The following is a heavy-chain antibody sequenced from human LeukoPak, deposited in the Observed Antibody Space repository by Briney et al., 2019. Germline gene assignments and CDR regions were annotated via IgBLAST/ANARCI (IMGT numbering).Heavy chain of an antibody. CDR3: AKIGCSSSSCYSFPLYYYYYMDV. Sequence: GGSLRLSCAASGFTFSNYAMSWVRQAPGKGLEWVSTISGGVSGTYYADAVKGRFTISRDNSKNTLYLQMNSLRAEDTAEYYCAKIGCSSSSCYSFPLYYYYYMDVWGKGTTVTVSS. V-gene: IGHV3-23*01. J-gene: IGHJ6*03. CDR2: ISGGVSGT. CDR1: GFTFSNYA. D-gene: IGHD2-2*01.